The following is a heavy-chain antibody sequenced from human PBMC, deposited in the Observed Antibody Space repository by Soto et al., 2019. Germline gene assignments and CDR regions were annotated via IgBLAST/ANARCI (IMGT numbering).Heavy chain of an antibody. CDR3: AKDRRAGGNYGFYSDF. Sequence: EVQLLKSGGGLVQPGGSLRLSCAASGFTFSSYGMTWVRQAPGKGLEWVSFSSATGAGTYYADSVKGRFTSSRDNSKNTLYLQMTSLRADDTAVYYCAKDRRAGGNYGFYSDFWGQGALVIVSS. D-gene: IGHD1-7*01. J-gene: IGHJ4*02. CDR2: SSATGAGT. V-gene: IGHV3-23*01. CDR1: GFTFSSYG.